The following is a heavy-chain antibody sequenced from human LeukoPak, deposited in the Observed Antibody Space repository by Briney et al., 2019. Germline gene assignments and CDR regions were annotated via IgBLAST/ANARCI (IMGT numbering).Heavy chain of an antibody. D-gene: IGHD1-26*01. CDR2: ISSSSSTI. V-gene: IGHV3-48*04. Sequence: PGGSRRLSCAASGFTFSSYSMNWVRQAPGKGLEWVSYISSSSSTIYYADSVKGRFTISRDNAKNSLYVQMNSLRAEDTAVYYCARDQGGSYLWYFDYWGQGTLVTVSS. J-gene: IGHJ4*02. CDR1: GFTFSSYS. CDR3: ARDQGGSYLWYFDY.